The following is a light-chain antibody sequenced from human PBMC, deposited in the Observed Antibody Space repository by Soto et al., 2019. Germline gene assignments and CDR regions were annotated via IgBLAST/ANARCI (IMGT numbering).Light chain of an antibody. J-gene: IGKJ3*01. CDR2: TAS. V-gene: IGKV1-12*02. CDR3: QQAASFPFT. CDR1: QPIKTW. Sequence: DIPLTQSPASVSAAVGDRINISCRASQPIKTWLAWYQQKPGKGTKLLIYTASTLETGVPSRFSGSGSGTDFPLTLSSLQPEDAAIYSCQQAASFPFTFGPGAKV.